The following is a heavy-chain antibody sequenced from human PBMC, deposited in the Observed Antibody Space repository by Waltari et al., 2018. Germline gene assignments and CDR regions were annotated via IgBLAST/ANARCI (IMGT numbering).Heavy chain of an antibody. J-gene: IGHJ4*02. Sequence: QLQLQESGPGLVKPSETLSLTCTVSGGSISSDSYYWGWIRQPPGKGLAWFGNIHYSGSPHYNPSLKSRVTLSVDTPKNQFSLRLNSVTAADTAVYYCARRRYGSSHSDFWGQGTLVTVSS. CDR3: ARRRYGSSHSDF. CDR1: GGSISSDSYY. V-gene: IGHV4-39*01. CDR2: IHYSGSP. D-gene: IGHD6-13*01.